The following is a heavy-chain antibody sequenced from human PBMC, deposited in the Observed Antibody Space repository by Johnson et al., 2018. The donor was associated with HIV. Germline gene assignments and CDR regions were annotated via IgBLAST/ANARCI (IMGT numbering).Heavy chain of an antibody. V-gene: IGHV3-7*03. CDR2: IKHDGSEK. J-gene: IGHJ3*02. Sequence: VQLVESGGGLVQPGGSLRLSCAASGFTFSSYAMSWVRQAPGKGLEWVANIKHDGSEKYYVDSVKGRFTISRDNAKNSLYLQMNSLRAEDTAVYYCARDLVVAATFDIWGQGTMVTVSS. D-gene: IGHD2-15*01. CDR3: ARDLVVAATFDI. CDR1: GFTFSSYA.